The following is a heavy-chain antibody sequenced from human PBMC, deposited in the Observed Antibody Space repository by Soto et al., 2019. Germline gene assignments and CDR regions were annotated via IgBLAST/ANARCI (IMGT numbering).Heavy chain of an antibody. V-gene: IGHV4-61*01. Sequence: QVQLQESGPGLVKPSETLSLTCTVSGGSVSSGSYYWSWIRQPPGKGLEWIGYIYYSGSTNYNPSLESRGTISVDTSKNQFSLKLSSVTAADTAVYYCASGPYYYDSSGYYSSDYWGQGTLVTVSS. D-gene: IGHD3-22*01. CDR2: IYYSGST. J-gene: IGHJ4*02. CDR1: GGSVSSGSYY. CDR3: ASGPYYYDSSGYYSSDY.